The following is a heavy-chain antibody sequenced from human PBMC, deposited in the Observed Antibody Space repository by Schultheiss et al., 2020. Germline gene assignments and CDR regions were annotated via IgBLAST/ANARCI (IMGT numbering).Heavy chain of an antibody. V-gene: IGHV3-11*01. J-gene: IGHJ4*02. CDR3: ARVGFSGQPHYYDSSGYYLGY. D-gene: IGHD3-22*01. CDR2: ISSSGSTI. CDR1: GFTFSDYY. Sequence: GESLKISCAASGFTFSDYYMSWIRQAPGKGLEWVSYISSSGSTIYYADSVKGRFTISRDNAKNSLYLQMNSLRAEDTAVYYCARVGFSGQPHYYDSSGYYLGYWGQGTLVTVYS.